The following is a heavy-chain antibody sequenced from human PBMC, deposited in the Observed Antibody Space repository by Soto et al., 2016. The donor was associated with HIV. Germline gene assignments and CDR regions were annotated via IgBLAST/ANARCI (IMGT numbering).Heavy chain of an antibody. CDR2: VDYSGRT. CDR3: TREPAPGGHTRGVDF. D-gene: IGHD3-10*01. Sequence: QVHLQESGPGLVKPSQTLSLACAVSGASIDTVGYYWSWVRQHPNKGLEWIGSVDYSGRTYYNPSLKSRITTSVDTSKNCPFLTLRSVTAADSAMYYCTREPAPGGHTRGVDFWGQGVRVTVSA. V-gene: IGHV4-31*02. J-gene: IGHJ4*02. CDR1: GASIDTVGYY.